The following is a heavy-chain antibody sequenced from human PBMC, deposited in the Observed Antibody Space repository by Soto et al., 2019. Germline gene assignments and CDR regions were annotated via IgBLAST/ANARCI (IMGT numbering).Heavy chain of an antibody. CDR2: ISAYNGNT. CDR1: GYTFTSYG. D-gene: IGHD3-10*01. CDR3: ARGGDLWFAELFPRYYFDY. J-gene: IGHJ4*02. Sequence: QVQLVQSGAEVKKPGASVKVSCKASGYTFTSYGISWVRQAPGQGLEWMGWISAYNGNTNYAQKLQGRVTMTTDTSTLTAYMELRTLRSDDTAVYYCARGGDLWFAELFPRYYFDYWGQGTLVTVSS. V-gene: IGHV1-18*01.